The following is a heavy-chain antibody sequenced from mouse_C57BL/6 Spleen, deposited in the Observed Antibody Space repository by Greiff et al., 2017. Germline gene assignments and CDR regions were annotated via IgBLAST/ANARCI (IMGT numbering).Heavy chain of an antibody. CDR1: GYTFTSYW. J-gene: IGHJ3*01. CDR3: ARGDGFAWFAY. D-gene: IGHD2-3*01. Sequence: QVQLQQPGAELVRPGSSVKLSCKASGYTFTSYWMDWVKQRPGQGLEWIGNIYPSDSETHYNQKFKDKATLTVDKSSSTAYMQLSSLTSKDSAVYYCARGDGFAWFAYWGQGTLVTVSA. CDR2: IYPSDSET. V-gene: IGHV1-61*01.